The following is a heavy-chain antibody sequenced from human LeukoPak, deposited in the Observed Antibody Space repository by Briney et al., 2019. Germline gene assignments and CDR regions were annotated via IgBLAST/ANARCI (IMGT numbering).Heavy chain of an antibody. V-gene: IGHV3-53*05. CDR2: IYSGGST. J-gene: IGHJ4*02. Sequence: PGGSLRLSCAASGFTVSSNYMSWVRQAPGKGLEWVSVIYSGGSTYYADSVRGRFTISRDNSKNTLYLQMNSLGAEDTAVYSCARGYCTSSSCYNDYWGQGTLVTVSS. D-gene: IGHD2-2*02. CDR1: GFTVSSNY. CDR3: ARGYCTSSSCYNDY.